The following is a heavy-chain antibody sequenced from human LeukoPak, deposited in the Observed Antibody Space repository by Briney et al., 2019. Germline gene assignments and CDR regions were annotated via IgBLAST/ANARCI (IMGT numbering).Heavy chain of an antibody. CDR1: GYTFTGYY. V-gene: IGHV1-2*06. D-gene: IGHD6-13*01. CDR3: ARDLVPIEEAGTIGNWFDP. J-gene: IGHJ5*02. Sequence: PEASVKVSCKASGYTFTGYYMHWVRQAPGQGLEWMGRINPNSGGTNYAQKFQGRVTMTRDTSISTAYMELSRLRFDDTAVYYCARDLVPIEEAGTIGNWFDPWGQGTLVTVSS. CDR2: INPNSGGT.